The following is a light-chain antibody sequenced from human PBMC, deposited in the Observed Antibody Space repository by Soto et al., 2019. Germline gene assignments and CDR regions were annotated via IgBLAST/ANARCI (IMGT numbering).Light chain of an antibody. J-gene: IGKJ2*01. V-gene: IGKV1-39*01. Sequence: DIQMTQSPSSLPASVGDRVTITCRASQSISTFLNWYQHKPGKAPKLLIYAASSLQSGVPSRFSGRGSGTDFTLTICSLQPEYFATYYCQQTFSIPYTFGQWTKLEIE. CDR3: QQTFSIPYT. CDR1: QSISTF. CDR2: AAS.